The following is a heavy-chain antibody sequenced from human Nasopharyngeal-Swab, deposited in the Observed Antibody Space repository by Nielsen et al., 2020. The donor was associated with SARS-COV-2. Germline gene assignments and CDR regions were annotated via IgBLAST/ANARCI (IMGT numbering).Heavy chain of an antibody. CDR3: ARDRNSVVVPVTFDQ. D-gene: IGHD2-21*01. V-gene: IGHV3-7*01. CDR2: INEDGSEK. J-gene: IGHJ4*02. CDR1: GFSFNSYW. Sequence: GGSLRLSCAASGFSFNSYWMSWVRHTPGKVLELVANINEDGSEKYYVDSVKGRFTISRDNARNSLYLQMNSLRVEDTAVYYCARDRNSVVVPVTFDQWGPGTLVTVSS.